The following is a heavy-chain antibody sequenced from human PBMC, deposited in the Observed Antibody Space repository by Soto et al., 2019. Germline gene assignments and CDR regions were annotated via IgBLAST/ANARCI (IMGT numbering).Heavy chain of an antibody. CDR2: IIPIFGTA. Sequence: ASVKVSCKASGGTFSSYAISWVRQAPGQGLGWMGGIIPIFGTANYAQKLQGRVTITADESTSTAYMELSSLRCEDTAVYYCARNFWESTYGPLDDAFDLWGQGTMVTVSS. V-gene: IGHV1-69*13. D-gene: IGHD3-3*01. CDR3: ARNFWESTYGPLDDAFDL. J-gene: IGHJ3*01. CDR1: GGTFSSYA.